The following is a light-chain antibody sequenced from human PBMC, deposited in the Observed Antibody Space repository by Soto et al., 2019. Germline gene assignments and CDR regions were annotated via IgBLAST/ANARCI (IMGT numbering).Light chain of an antibody. Sequence: EIVLTQSPGTLSLSPGERATLSCRASQSVSSSYLAWYQQRPGQAPRLLIFGASYRATGIPDRFSGSGSGTDFPITIRRLEPEAFAVYYCQQYSSSPPEFTFGPGTKVD. CDR3: QQYSSSPPEFT. J-gene: IGKJ3*01. CDR2: GAS. V-gene: IGKV3-20*01. CDR1: QSVSSSY.